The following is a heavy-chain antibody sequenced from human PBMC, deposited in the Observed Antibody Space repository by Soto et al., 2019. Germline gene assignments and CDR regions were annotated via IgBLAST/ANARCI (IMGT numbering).Heavy chain of an antibody. CDR1: GGSISSSNW. V-gene: IGHV4-4*02. D-gene: IGHD5-18*01. CDR2: IYHSGST. CDR3: AREVVSYGPPRLDAFDI. Sequence: QVQLQESGPGLVKPSGTLSLTCAVSGGSISSSNWWSWVRQPPGKGLEWIGEIYHSGSTNYNPSLKGRVTISVDKSKHQFPLKLSSVTAADTAVYYCAREVVSYGPPRLDAFDIWGQGTMVTVSS. J-gene: IGHJ3*02.